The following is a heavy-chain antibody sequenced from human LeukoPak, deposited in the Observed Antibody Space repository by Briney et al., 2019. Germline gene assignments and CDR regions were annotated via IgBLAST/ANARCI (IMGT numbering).Heavy chain of an antibody. J-gene: IGHJ4*02. CDR1: GFTFSSYS. V-gene: IGHV3-48*01. D-gene: IGHD3-10*01. CDR2: ISSSSSTI. Sequence: GGSLRLSCAASGFTFSSYSMNWVRQAPGKGLEWVSSISSSSSTIYYADSVKGRFTISRDNAKNSLYLQMNSLRAEDTAVYYCARVGFGITIDYWGQGTLVTVSS. CDR3: ARVGFGITIDY.